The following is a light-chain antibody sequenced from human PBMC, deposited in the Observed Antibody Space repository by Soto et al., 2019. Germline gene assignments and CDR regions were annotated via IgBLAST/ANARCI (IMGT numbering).Light chain of an antibody. V-gene: IGKV4-1*01. CDR1: QSLLSSSTNQNY. CDR2: WAS. Sequence: DIVMTKSPDSLAVSLGERATINCKSSQSLLSSSTNQNYLAWYQQQPGHPPRLLVYWASTRESGVPDRFSGGGSGTDFTLTITSLQAEDVAVYYCQQYYTGRTFGQGTKVEIK. CDR3: QQYYTGRT. J-gene: IGKJ1*01.